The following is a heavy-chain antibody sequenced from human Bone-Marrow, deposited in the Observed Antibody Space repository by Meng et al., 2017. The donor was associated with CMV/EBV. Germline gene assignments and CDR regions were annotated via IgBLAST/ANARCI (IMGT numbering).Heavy chain of an antibody. CDR1: GGSLSGYY. CDR2: INHSGSA. Sequence: SETLSLTCAVYGGSLSGYYWSWIRQPPGKGLEWIGEINHSGSANYNPSLKSRVTISVDTSKNQFSLKVSSVTAADTAVYYCARSRLGNGASDYWGQGTLVTVSS. V-gene: IGHV4-34*01. CDR3: ARSRLGNGASDY. D-gene: IGHD1-26*01. J-gene: IGHJ4*02.